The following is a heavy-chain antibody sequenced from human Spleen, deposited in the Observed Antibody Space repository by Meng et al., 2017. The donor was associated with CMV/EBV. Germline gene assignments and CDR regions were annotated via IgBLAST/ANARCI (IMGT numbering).Heavy chain of an antibody. Sequence: GGSLRLSCEASGFSFRDNGMTWVRQAPGKGLEWVSVISRDGRDTYYADSVKGRFTISRDDSKKTLHLQMSSLRVEDAAIYYCATYHRGPQYYLDHWGQGTLVTVSS. CDR1: GFSFRDNG. V-gene: IGHV3-23*03. CDR3: ATYHRGPQYYLDH. J-gene: IGHJ4*02. D-gene: IGHD1-14*01. CDR2: ISRDGRDT.